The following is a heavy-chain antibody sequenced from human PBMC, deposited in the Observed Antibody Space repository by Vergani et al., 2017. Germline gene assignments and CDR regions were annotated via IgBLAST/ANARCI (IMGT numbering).Heavy chain of an antibody. D-gene: IGHD1-1*01. V-gene: IGHV3-7*01. J-gene: IGHJ5*01. CDR2: IKHDGSEQ. CDR1: GFTFGDYW. Sequence: EVQLVESGGGLVQPGGSLRLSCVASGFTFGDYWMTWVRQAPGKGPQWVASIKHDGSEQYYVDSVNGRFTISRDNAKNSVSLQMSSLRVDDTAVYYCARWGNEKRLDSWGQGTLVTVSS. CDR3: ARWGNEKRLDS.